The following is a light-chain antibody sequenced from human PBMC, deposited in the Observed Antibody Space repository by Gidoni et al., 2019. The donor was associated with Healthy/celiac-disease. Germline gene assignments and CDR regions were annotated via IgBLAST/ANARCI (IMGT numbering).Light chain of an antibody. CDR1: QSVSSN. Sequence: ELVLPQSPATLSVSPGERALLSCRASQSVSSNVAWYQQKPGQAPRLIIYGASTRATGIAARFSGSGSGTEFTLLIFSLQSEDFAVYYCQQYNNWPRGTFGQGTKLEIK. CDR2: GAS. CDR3: QQYNNWPRGT. J-gene: IGKJ2*01. V-gene: IGKV3-15*01.